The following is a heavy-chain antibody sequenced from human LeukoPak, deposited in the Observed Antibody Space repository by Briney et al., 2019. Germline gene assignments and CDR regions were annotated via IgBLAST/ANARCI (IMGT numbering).Heavy chain of an antibody. D-gene: IGHD2-2*01. CDR2: ISAYNGNT. J-gene: IGHJ5*02. Sequence: GASVKVSCKASGYTFTSYGISWVRRAPGQGLEWMGWISAYNGNTNYAQKLQGRVTMTTDTSTSTAYMELRSLRSDDTAVYYCARDYCSSTSCHVAFDPWGQGTLVTVSS. V-gene: IGHV1-18*01. CDR1: GYTFTSYG. CDR3: ARDYCSSTSCHVAFDP.